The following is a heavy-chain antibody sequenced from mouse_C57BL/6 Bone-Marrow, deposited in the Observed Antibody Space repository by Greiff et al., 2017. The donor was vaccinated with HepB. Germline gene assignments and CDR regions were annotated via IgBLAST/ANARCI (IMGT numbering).Heavy chain of an antibody. V-gene: IGHV1-64*01. CDR3: ARSYWVAY. Sequence: VQLQQPGAELVKPGASVKLSSKASGYTFTSNWMHWVKQRPGQGLEWIGMIHPNSGSTNYNEKFKSKATLTVDKSSSTAYMQLSSLTSEDSAVYYCARSYWVAYWGQGTLVTVSA. CDR2: IHPNSGST. CDR1: GYTFTSNW. J-gene: IGHJ3*01.